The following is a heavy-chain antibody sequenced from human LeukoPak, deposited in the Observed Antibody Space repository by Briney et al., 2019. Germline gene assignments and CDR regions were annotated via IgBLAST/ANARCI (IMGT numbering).Heavy chain of an antibody. Sequence: GGSLRLSCAASGFTFSSYAMSWVRQAPGKGLEWVSSIRGSRGDAYYADSVKGRFTTSRDNSRNTLYLQMKSLRAEDTAVYYCAKGRGVGYSGYDFEYWGQGTLVTVSS. V-gene: IGHV3-23*01. D-gene: IGHD5-12*01. CDR3: AKGRGVGYSGYDFEY. CDR1: GFTFSSYA. J-gene: IGHJ4*02. CDR2: IRGSRGDA.